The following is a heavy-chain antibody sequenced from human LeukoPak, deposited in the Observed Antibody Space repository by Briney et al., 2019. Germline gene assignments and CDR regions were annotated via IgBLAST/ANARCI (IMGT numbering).Heavy chain of an antibody. CDR3: AARELAIAAAVNAFDI. Sequence: KPSETLSLTCAVYGGSFSGYYWSWIRQPPGKGLEWIGEINHSGSTNYNPSLKSRVTISVDTSKNQFSLKLSSVTAADTAVYYCAARELAIAAAVNAFDIWGQGTMVTVSS. V-gene: IGHV4-34*01. CDR1: GGSFSGYY. J-gene: IGHJ3*02. CDR2: INHSGST. D-gene: IGHD6-13*01.